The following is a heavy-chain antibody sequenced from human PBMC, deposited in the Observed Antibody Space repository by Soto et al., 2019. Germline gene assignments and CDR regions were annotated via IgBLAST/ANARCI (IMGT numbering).Heavy chain of an antibody. CDR2: ISGSSSSS. D-gene: IGHD4-17*01. V-gene: IGHV3-23*01. CDR3: AKGRLPVDDYFYYMDV. Sequence: PGGSLRLSCAASGFTFSSYALSWVRQAPGKGLEWVSAISGSSSSSYYADSVEGRFTISRDNSNNTLYLQMNSLRAEDTALYYCAKGRLPVDDYFYYMDVWGKGTTVTVSS. CDR1: GFTFSSYA. J-gene: IGHJ6*03.